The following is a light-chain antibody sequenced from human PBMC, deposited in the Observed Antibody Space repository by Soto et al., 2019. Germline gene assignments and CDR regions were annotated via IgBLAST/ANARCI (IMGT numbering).Light chain of an antibody. CDR3: QQYGSSPVT. CDR1: QSVSSIY. Sequence: EIVLTQSPGALSLSPGERATLSCRASQSVSSIYLTGYQQKPGQAPRVLIYGASSRATGIPGWFSGSGSGTDFTLTISRLEPEDFAVFYCQQYGSSPVTFGQGTKVEIK. CDR2: GAS. V-gene: IGKV3-20*01. J-gene: IGKJ1*01.